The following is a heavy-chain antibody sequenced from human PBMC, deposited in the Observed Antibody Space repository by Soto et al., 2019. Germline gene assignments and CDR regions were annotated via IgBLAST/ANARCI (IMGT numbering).Heavy chain of an antibody. V-gene: IGHV3-33*01. D-gene: IGHD3-10*01. J-gene: IGHJ6*02. CDR2: IWYDGSNK. CDR1: GFTFSSYG. Sequence: GGSLRLSCAASGFTFSSYGMHWARQAPGKGLEWVAVIWYDGSNKYYADSVKGRFTISRDNSKNTLYLQMNSLRAEDTAVYYCARDMFPWFGELSSRSYYYGMDVWGQGTTVTVSS. CDR3: ARDMFPWFGELSSRSYYYGMDV.